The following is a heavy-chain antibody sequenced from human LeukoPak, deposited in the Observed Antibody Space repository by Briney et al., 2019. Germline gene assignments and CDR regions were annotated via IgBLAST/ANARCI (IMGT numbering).Heavy chain of an antibody. J-gene: IGHJ3*02. Sequence: SETLSLTCAVYGGSFSGYYWSWIRQPPGKGVEWIGEINHSGSTNYNPSLKSRVTISVDTSKNQFSLKLSSVTAADTAVYFCARGPYSYDSSGAFDIWGQGTMVTVSS. CDR1: GGSFSGYY. D-gene: IGHD3-22*01. CDR3: ARGPYSYDSSGAFDI. CDR2: INHSGST. V-gene: IGHV4-34*01.